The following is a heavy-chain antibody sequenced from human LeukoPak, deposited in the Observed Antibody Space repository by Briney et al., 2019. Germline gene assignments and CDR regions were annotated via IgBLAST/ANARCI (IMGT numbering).Heavy chain of an antibody. V-gene: IGHV4-39*07. Sequence: SETLSLTCAVSGGSITTSGYYLHWIRQPPGKGLEWVGTMYYSGSTYYNPSLKSRVTISVDTSNNQFSLKLTSVTAADTAVYYCARAVMVAVAGGRFDYWGQGTLVTVSS. CDR3: ARAVMVAVAGGRFDY. D-gene: IGHD6-19*01. J-gene: IGHJ4*02. CDR2: MYYSGST. CDR1: GGSITTSGYY.